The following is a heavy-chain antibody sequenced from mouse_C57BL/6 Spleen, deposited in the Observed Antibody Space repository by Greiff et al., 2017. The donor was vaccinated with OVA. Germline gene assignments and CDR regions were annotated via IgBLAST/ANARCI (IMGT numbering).Heavy chain of an antibody. V-gene: IGHV14-4*01. J-gene: IGHJ3*01. Sequence: VQLQQSGAELVRPGASVKLSCTASGFNIKDDYMHWVKQRPEQGLEWIGWIDPENGDTEYASKFQGKATITADTSSNTAYLQLSSLTSEDTAVYYCTRGGSSSAWFAYWGQGTLVTVSA. CDR3: TRGGSSSAWFAY. CDR1: GFNIKDDY. D-gene: IGHD1-1*01. CDR2: IDPENGDT.